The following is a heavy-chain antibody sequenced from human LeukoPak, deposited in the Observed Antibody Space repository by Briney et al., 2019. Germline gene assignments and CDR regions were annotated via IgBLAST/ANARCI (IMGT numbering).Heavy chain of an antibody. CDR2: IYYSGDT. Sequence: SETLSLTCTVSGGSISSSSYYWGWVRQPPGKGLEWIGRIYYSGDTYYNPSLKSHRDTISVDASKNQFSLRLGSLTAADTAVYYCARHQWHYYYYMGVWGKGSTVTVSS. CDR3: ARHQWHYYYYMGV. V-gene: IGHV4-39*01. CDR1: GGSISSSSYY. J-gene: IGHJ6*03. D-gene: IGHD6-19*01.